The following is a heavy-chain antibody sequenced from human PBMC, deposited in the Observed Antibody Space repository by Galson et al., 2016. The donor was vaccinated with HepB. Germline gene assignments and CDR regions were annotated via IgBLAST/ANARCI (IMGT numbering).Heavy chain of an antibody. J-gene: IGHJ5*02. CDR3: ARDGEYYCGSGSYAET. CDR2: IFSGGST. CDR1: GFSVSSNY. D-gene: IGHD3-10*01. Sequence: SLRLSCAASGFSVSSNYMSWVRQAPGKGLQWVSVIFSGGSTYYADSVKGRFTISRDNSKNTLHLQMNSLRAEDTAVYYCARDGEYYCGSGSYAETWGQGTLVTVSS. V-gene: IGHV3-53*01.